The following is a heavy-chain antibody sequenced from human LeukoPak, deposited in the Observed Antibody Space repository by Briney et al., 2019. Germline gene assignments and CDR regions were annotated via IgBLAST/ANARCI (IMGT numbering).Heavy chain of an antibody. D-gene: IGHD3-9*01. CDR3: ARARLGTVTGYHFDY. CDR2: ICYDGSKT. V-gene: IGHV3-33*01. J-gene: IGHJ4*02. Sequence: GTSLTLSCAASGFTFSNFFMHWVRQAPCRGLEWVALICYDGSKTYYVDSVKGRFIISRDNSKDTVYLQMNSLRAEDTAVYHCARARLGTVTGYHFDYWGQGIPVTVSS. CDR1: GFTFSNFF.